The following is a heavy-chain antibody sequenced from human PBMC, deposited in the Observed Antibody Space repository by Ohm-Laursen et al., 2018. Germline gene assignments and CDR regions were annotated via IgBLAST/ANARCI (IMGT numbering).Heavy chain of an antibody. D-gene: IGHD6-19*01. CDR3: AKGYSSGWYWLDY. Sequence: SLRLSCAASGFTFSDYYMSWIRQAPGKGLEWVSYISSSGSTIYYADSVKGRFTISRDNSKNTLYLQMNSLRAEDTAVYYCAKGYSSGWYWLDYWGQGTLVTVSS. J-gene: IGHJ4*02. V-gene: IGHV3-11*01. CDR2: ISSSGSTI. CDR1: GFTFSDYY.